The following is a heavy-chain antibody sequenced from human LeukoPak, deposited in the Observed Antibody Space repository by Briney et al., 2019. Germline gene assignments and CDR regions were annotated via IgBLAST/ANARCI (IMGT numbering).Heavy chain of an antibody. CDR3: ASGTSIAAAGPIDY. V-gene: IGHV4-34*01. D-gene: IGHD6-13*01. CDR2: INHSGST. Sequence: TSETLTLTCAVYGGSFSGYYWSWIRQPPGKGLEWIGEINHSGSTNYNPSLKSRVTISVDTSKNQFSLKLSSVTAADTAVYYCASGTSIAAAGPIDYWGQGTLVTVSS. J-gene: IGHJ4*02. CDR1: GGSFSGYY.